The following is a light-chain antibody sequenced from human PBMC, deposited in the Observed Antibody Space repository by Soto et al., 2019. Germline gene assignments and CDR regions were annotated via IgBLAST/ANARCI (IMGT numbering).Light chain of an antibody. V-gene: IGKV3-15*01. Sequence: EIVMTQSPGTLSVSPGERCTRSCMASQSVATDLAWYQQKPGQPPRLLIYGASTRATGIPARFSGSGSGTEFTLTISSLQSVDFAVYSCQQYNNWPWTFGQGTKVDIK. CDR2: GAS. J-gene: IGKJ1*01. CDR3: QQYNNWPWT. CDR1: QSVATD.